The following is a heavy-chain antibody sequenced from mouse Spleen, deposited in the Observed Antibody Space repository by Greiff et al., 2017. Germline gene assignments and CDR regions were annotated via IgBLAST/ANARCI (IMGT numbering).Heavy chain of an antibody. J-gene: IGHJ3*01. CDR3: ARGGMEYDYDGDWFAY. V-gene: IGHV5-6-2*01. CDR1: GFTFSSYA. CDR2: INSNGGST. D-gene: IGHD2-4*01. Sequence: EVKLVESGGGLVKPGGSLKLSCAASGFTFSSYAMSWVRQTPEKRLEWVAAINSNGGSTYYPDTVKDRFTISRDNAKNTLYLQMSSLKSEDTAMYYCARGGMEYDYDGDWFAYWGQGTLVTVSA.